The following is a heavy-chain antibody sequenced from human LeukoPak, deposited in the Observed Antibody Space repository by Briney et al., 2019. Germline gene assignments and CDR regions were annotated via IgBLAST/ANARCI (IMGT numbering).Heavy chain of an antibody. Sequence: GGSLRLSCTASGFTFSSYWMHWVRQAPGKGLVWVTRMNGGGRTINYADSVKGRFTISRDNAKNTLYLEMNSLTVEDTAVYYCARARSYRFDYWGQGTLVTVSS. J-gene: IGHJ4*02. V-gene: IGHV3-74*01. CDR1: GFTFSSYW. CDR2: MNGGGRTI. D-gene: IGHD1-26*01. CDR3: ARARSYRFDY.